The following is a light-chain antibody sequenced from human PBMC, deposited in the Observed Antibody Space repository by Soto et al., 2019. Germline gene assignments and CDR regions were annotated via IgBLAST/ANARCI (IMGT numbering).Light chain of an antibody. Sequence: EIVFTQSPCTLSLSPGERATLSCRSSQSVADNLAWFQQKPGQGPRLLIYGASTRATGIPARFSGSGSENDFTLTVSSLRSEDSAVYYCQQYNYWPITFGQGTRLEIK. J-gene: IGKJ5*01. CDR1: QSVADN. CDR2: GAS. CDR3: QQYNYWPIT. V-gene: IGKV3-15*01.